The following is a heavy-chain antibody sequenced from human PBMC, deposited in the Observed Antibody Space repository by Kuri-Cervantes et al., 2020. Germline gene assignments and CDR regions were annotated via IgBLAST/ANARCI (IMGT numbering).Heavy chain of an antibody. J-gene: IGHJ6*02. CDR1: GFTFSSSA. CDR3: AKDRVLAESGSIYYYGMDV. V-gene: IGHV3-23*01. Sequence: GGSLRLSCAASGFTFSSSAMSWVRQAPGKGLEWVSTISGGYGSTYHADSVKGRFTISRDNSKNTLYLQMNSLRAEDTAVYYCAKDRVLAESGSIYYYGMDVWGQGTTVTVSS. D-gene: IGHD3-3*01. CDR2: ISGGYGST.